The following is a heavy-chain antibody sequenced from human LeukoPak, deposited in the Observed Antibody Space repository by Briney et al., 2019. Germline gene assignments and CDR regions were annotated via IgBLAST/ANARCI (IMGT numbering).Heavy chain of an antibody. CDR2: ISGSGDTT. D-gene: IGHD4-17*01. V-gene: IGHV3-23*01. CDR1: GFTFSSYA. CDR3: AKDHYGDAAYFDY. J-gene: IGHJ4*02. Sequence: GGSLRLSCAASGFTFSSYAMSWVRQAPGKGLEWVSVISGSGDTTYYTDSVKGRFTISRDNSKNTLYLQMNRLRAEDTAVYYCAKDHYGDAAYFDYWGQGTLVTVSS.